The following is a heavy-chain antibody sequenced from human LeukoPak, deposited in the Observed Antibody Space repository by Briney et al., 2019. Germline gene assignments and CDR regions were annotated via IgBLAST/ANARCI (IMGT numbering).Heavy chain of an antibody. CDR1: GGTFSSYA. V-gene: IGHV1-69*04. Sequence: SVKVSRKASGGTFSSYAISWVRQAPGQGLEWMGRIIPILGIANYAQKFQGRVTITADKSTSTAYMELSSLRSEDTAVYYCASNDIVVVPAAEDGYWGQGTLVTVSS. D-gene: IGHD2-2*01. CDR3: ASNDIVVVPAAEDGY. CDR2: IIPILGIA. J-gene: IGHJ4*02.